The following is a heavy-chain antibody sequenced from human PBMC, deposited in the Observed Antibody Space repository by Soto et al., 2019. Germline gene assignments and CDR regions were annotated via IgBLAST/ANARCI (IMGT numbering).Heavy chain of an antibody. D-gene: IGHD3-22*01. CDR2: INHSGST. V-gene: IGHV4-34*01. CDR3: ARVRYYYDSSGYYYCYYGMDV. CDR1: GGSFIGYY. Sequence: PSETLSLTCAVYGGSFIGYYWSWIRQPPGKGLEWIGEINHSGSTNYNPSLKSRVTISVDTSKNQFSLKLSSVTAADTAVYYCARVRYYYDSSGYYYCYYGMDVWGQGTTVTVSS. J-gene: IGHJ6*02.